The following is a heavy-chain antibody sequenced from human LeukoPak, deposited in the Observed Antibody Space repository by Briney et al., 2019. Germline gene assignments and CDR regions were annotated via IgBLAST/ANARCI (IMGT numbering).Heavy chain of an antibody. CDR1: GFTFSSYA. CDR2: ISGSGGST. V-gene: IGHV3-23*01. Sequence: GGSLRLSCAASGFTFSSYAMSWVRQAPGKGLEWVSAISGSGGSTDYVDSVKGQFTISRDNSKNTLYLQMNSLRADDTAVYYCAKQMSTVTFTPFDYWGQGTLVTVSS. J-gene: IGHJ4*02. D-gene: IGHD3-16*01. CDR3: AKQMSTVTFTPFDY.